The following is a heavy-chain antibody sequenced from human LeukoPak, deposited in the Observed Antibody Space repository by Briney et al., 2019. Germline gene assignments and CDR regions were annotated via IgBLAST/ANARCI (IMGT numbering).Heavy chain of an antibody. J-gene: IGHJ4*02. CDR3: AKDQYYDSSGPFDY. D-gene: IGHD3-22*01. V-gene: IGHV3-33*06. CDR1: GFTFSSYG. Sequence: PGGSLRLSCAASGFTFSSYGMHWVRRAPGKGLEWVAVIWYDGSNKYYADSVKGRFTISRDNSKNTLYLQMNSLRAEDTAVYYCAKDQYYDSSGPFDYWGQGTLVTVSS. CDR2: IWYDGSNK.